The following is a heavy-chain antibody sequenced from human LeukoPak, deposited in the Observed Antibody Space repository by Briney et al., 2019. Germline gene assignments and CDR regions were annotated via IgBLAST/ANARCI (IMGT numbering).Heavy chain of an antibody. CDR1: GYTFTTYG. J-gene: IGHJ4*02. CDR2: ISGHNDNR. CDR3: ARTRYSGYLNHGDY. Sequence: ASVKVSCKASGYTFTTYGISWVRQAPGQGLEWMGWISGHNDNRKYAQQLQGRVTMTTDTSTSTAYMELSSLRSEDTAVYYCARTRYSGYLNHGDYWGQGTLVTVSS. D-gene: IGHD5-12*01. V-gene: IGHV1-18*01.